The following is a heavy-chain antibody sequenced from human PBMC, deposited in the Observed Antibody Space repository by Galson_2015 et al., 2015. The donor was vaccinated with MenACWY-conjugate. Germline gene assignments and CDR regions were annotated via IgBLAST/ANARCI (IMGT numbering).Heavy chain of an antibody. CDR2: ISATRGTT. J-gene: IGHJ6*02. D-gene: IGHD2-15*01. V-gene: IGHV3-23*01. CDR3: VAVGYYGMDV. CDR1: RFTFSSYD. Sequence: SLRLSRAASRFTFSSYDMGWVRQAPGKGMEWVSAISATRGTTYYTDSVKGRFTISRDNSKNTLYLQMNSLRAEDTAVYTAVAVGYYGMDVWGQGTTVTVSS.